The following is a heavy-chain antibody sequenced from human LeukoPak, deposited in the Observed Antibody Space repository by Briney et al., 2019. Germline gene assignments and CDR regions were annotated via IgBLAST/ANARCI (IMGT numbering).Heavy chain of an antibody. J-gene: IGHJ4*02. D-gene: IGHD4-17*01. CDR2: INHSGST. V-gene: IGHV4-34*01. CDR1: GGSFSGYY. Sequence: PSETLSLTCAVYGGSFSGYYWTWIRQPPGKGLEWIGEINHSGSTNYNPSLKSRVTISVDTSKNQFSLKLSSVTAADTAVYYCARVRDYGDYPHYWGQGTLVTVSS. CDR3: ARVRDYGDYPHY.